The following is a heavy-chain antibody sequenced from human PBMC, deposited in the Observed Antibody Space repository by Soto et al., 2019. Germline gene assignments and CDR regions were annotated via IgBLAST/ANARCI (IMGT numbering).Heavy chain of an antibody. D-gene: IGHD1-1*01. J-gene: IGHJ4*02. CDR1: GFTFDDYT. CDR2: ISWDGDSA. V-gene: IGHV3-43*01. Sequence: QPGGSLRLSCAASGFTFDDYTMHWVRQTPGKGLEWVSLISWDGDSAYYADSVRGRFTTSRDNSKNSLFLQMNNVRAEDAALYFCAKGTRGNSPELDFWGQGTLVTVSS. CDR3: AKGTRGNSPELDF.